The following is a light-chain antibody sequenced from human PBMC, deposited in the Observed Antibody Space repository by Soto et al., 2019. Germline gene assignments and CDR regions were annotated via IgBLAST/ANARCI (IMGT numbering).Light chain of an antibody. CDR2: AAA. V-gene: IGKV1-12*01. CDR1: QDIGSR. Sequence: DIQMTQSPSSLSASVGDRINISCRASQDIGSRLAWYQQTPDKAPKILIYAAASLHSGVPSRFSATFSGTDFSLTINSLQPEDFATYFCQQGNSFPLTFGPGTKVDLK. J-gene: IGKJ3*01. CDR3: QQGNSFPLT.